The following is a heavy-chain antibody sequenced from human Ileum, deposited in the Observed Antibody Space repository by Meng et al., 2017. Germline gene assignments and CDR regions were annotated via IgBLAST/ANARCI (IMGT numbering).Heavy chain of an antibody. V-gene: IGHV3-23*01. D-gene: IGHD2-8*01. CDR2: ISGSGGNT. CDR1: GFTFSNYG. J-gene: IGHJ4*02. CDR3: AKELRFQGPFDY. Sequence: GESLKISCAASGFTFSNYGMNWVRQAPGKGLEWVSAISGSGGNTYYADSVKGRFTISRDNSKNTLYLQMNSLRAEDTAIYYCAKELRFQGPFDYWGQGTLVTVSS.